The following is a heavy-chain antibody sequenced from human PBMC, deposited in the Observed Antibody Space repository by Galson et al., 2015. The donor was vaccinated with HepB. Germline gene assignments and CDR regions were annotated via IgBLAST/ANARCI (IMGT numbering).Heavy chain of an antibody. CDR3: ARDRVTMVRGVPYFDY. CDR2: INWNGGST. Sequence: SLRLSCAASGFTFDDYGMSWVRQAPGKGLEWVSGINWNGGSTGYADSVKGRFTISRDNAKNSLYLQMNSLRAEDTALYYCARDRVTMVRGVPYFDYWGQGTLVTVSS. CDR1: GFTFDDYG. D-gene: IGHD3-10*01. J-gene: IGHJ4*02. V-gene: IGHV3-20*04.